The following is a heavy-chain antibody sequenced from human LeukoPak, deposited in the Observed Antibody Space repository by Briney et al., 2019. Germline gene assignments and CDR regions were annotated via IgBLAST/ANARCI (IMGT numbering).Heavy chain of an antibody. CDR1: GGSFSGYY. J-gene: IGHJ5*02. D-gene: IGHD3-16*02. CDR2: INHSGST. V-gene: IGHV4-34*01. CDR3: ASFTFGGVIVTNWFDP. Sequence: SETLSLTCAVYGGSFSGYYWSWIRQPPGKGLEWIGEINHSGSTNYNPSLKSRVTISVDTSKNQFSLKLSSVTAADTAVYYCASFTFGGVIVTNWFDPWGQGTLVTVSP.